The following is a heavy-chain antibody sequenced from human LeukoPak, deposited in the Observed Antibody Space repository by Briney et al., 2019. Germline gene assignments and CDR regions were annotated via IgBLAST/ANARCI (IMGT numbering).Heavy chain of an antibody. D-gene: IGHD3-16*01. J-gene: IGHJ6*02. Sequence: PGESLRLSCAASGFTVSSNYMSWVRQAPGKGLEWVSVIYSGGSTYYADSVKGRFTISRDNSKNTLYLQMNSLRAEDTAVYYCARDLYVGDYGMDVWGQGTTVTVSS. V-gene: IGHV3-53*01. CDR1: GFTVSSNY. CDR2: IYSGGST. CDR3: ARDLYVGDYGMDV.